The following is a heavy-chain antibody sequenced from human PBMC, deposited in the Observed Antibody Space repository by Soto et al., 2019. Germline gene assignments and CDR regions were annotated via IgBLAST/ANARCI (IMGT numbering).Heavy chain of an antibody. CDR1: GFTFSSYG. CDR2: ISYDGSNK. D-gene: IGHD3-10*01. CDR3: AKDLMGAVVRGYFDY. V-gene: IGHV3-30*18. Sequence: QVQLVESGGGVVQPGKSLRLSCAGSGFTFSSYGMDWVRQAPGKGLEWVAVISYDGSNKYYADSVKGRFTISRDNSKNTMNLQMSSLRADDTAVYYCAKDLMGAVVRGYFDYWGQGTLVTVSS. J-gene: IGHJ4*02.